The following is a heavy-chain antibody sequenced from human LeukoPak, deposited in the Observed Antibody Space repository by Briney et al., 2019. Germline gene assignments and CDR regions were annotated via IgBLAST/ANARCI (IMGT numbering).Heavy chain of an antibody. V-gene: IGHV3-23*01. Sequence: GGSLRLSCAASGFTFSSYAMSWVRQAPRKGLEWVSAISGSGGSTYYADSVKGRFTISRDNSKNTLYLQMNSLRAEDTAVYYYAKDQNAGSNGYRTRLDYWGQGTLVTVSS. J-gene: IGHJ4*02. CDR3: AKDQNAGSNGYRTRLDY. CDR2: ISGSGGST. CDR1: GFTFSSYA. D-gene: IGHD3-22*01.